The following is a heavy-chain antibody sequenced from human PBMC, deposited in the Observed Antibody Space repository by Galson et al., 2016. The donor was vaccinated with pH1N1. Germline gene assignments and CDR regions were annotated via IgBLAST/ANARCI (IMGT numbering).Heavy chain of an antibody. CDR1: GFTFDDFA. CDR2: ISWNSGSI. Sequence: SLRLSCAASGFTFDDFAMHWVRQAPGKGLEWVSGISWNSGSIGYADSVKGRFTISRDNAKNSLYLQMNSLRAEDTALYYCAKAMGYYGPPFDPWGQGPWSPSPQ. J-gene: IGHJ5*02. V-gene: IGHV3-9*01. D-gene: IGHD3-10*01. CDR3: AKAMGYYGPPFDP.